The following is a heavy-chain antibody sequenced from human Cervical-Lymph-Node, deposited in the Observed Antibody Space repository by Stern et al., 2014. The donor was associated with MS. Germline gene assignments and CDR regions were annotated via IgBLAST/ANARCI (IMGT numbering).Heavy chain of an antibody. J-gene: IGHJ6*02. Sequence: VQLVESGGGVVQPGRSLTISCAASGFSLSNSAMHWVRQAQGKGLEWVAVMSFVGGNKKYGDSVKGRFSISRDMANNTLFLQMNSLRLEDTAVYYCMGVGDAMHVWGQGTTVIVSS. CDR2: MSFVGGNK. V-gene: IGHV3-30*03. CDR1: GFSLSNSA. CDR3: MGVGDAMHV.